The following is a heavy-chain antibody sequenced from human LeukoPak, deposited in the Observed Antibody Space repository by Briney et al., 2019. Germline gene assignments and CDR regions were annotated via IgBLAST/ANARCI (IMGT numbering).Heavy chain of an antibody. D-gene: IGHD3-10*01. Sequence: ASVKVSCKASGYTFTTYALHWVRQAPGQRLEWMGWINAGNGNTKYSEKFQERVTITRDMSTSTAYMELSSLRSEDTAVYYCAAGPRSRSGSYYPVWGQGTTVTVSS. CDR1: GYTFTTYA. V-gene: IGHV1-3*01. CDR2: INAGNGNT. J-gene: IGHJ6*02. CDR3: AAGPRSRSGSYYPV.